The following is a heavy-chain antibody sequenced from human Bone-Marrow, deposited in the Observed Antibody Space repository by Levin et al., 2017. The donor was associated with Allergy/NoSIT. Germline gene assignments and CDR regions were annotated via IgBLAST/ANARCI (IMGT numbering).Heavy chain of an antibody. CDR2: ILPVFGTT. V-gene: IGHV1-69*01. D-gene: IGHD6-13*01. J-gene: IGHJ4*02. CDR1: GGSFINYA. CDR3: ARGGVIAGVGPYFDY. Sequence: KISCKASGGSFINYAMSWVRQAPGQGLEWMGGILPVFGTTRYAEKFQGRVTITADGFTSTAYLDLSSLTSDDTAVYYCARGGVIAGVGPYFDYWGQGTLVTVSS.